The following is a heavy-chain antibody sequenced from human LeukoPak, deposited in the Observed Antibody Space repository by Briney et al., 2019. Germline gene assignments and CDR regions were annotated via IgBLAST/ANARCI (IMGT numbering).Heavy chain of an antibody. J-gene: IGHJ4*02. V-gene: IGHV3-53*01. D-gene: IGHD4-23*01. CDR1: GFNVSNNY. CDR3: ARRGDGGRSFNY. Sequence: GGSLRLSCAASGFNVSNNYMTWVRQAPGKGLEWVSLIYSSGSTYYADSVKGRFTVSRDNSKNTLYLQVNSLRAEDTAVYYCARRGDGGRSFNYWGQGTLVTVSS. CDR2: IYSSGST.